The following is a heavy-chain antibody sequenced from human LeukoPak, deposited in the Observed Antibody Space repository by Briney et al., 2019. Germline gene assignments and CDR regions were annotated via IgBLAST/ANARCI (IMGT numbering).Heavy chain of an antibody. CDR3: ARDRVGATGAFDI. D-gene: IGHD1-26*01. V-gene: IGHV3-48*04. CDR1: GFTFSSYS. CDR2: ISYNSGT. J-gene: IGHJ3*02. Sequence: GGSLTLSCAASGFTFSSYSMNWVRQAPGKGLEWLSYISYNSGTYYADSVKGRFTISRDNGKNSLYLQMNRLRAEDTAVYYCARDRVGATGAFDIWGQGTMVTVSS.